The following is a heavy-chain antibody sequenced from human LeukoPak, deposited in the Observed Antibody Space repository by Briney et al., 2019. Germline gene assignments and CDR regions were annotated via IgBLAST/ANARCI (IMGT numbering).Heavy chain of an antibody. Sequence: GESLKISCKGSGYSFTSYWIGWVRQMPGKGLEWMGIIYPGDSDTRYSPSFQGQVTISADKSISTAYLQWSSLKAPDTAMYYCARQSHCSGGSCYSDYYYGMDVWGQGTTVTVSS. D-gene: IGHD2-15*01. CDR2: IYPGDSDT. CDR1: GYSFTSYW. J-gene: IGHJ6*02. CDR3: ARQSHCSGGSCYSDYYYGMDV. V-gene: IGHV5-51*01.